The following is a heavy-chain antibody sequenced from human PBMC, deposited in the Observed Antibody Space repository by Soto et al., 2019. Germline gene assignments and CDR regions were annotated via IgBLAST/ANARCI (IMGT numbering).Heavy chain of an antibody. V-gene: IGHV3-21*01. CDR3: ASRSQYYDFWSGYYGMDV. D-gene: IGHD3-3*01. CDR2: ISSSSSYI. CDR1: GFTFSSYS. J-gene: IGHJ6*02. Sequence: GVLRLSCAASGFTFSSYSMNWVRQAPGKGLEWVSSISSSSSYIYYADSVKGRFTISRDNAKNSLYLQMNSLRAEDTAVYYCASRSQYYDFWSGYYGMDVWGQGTTVTVSS.